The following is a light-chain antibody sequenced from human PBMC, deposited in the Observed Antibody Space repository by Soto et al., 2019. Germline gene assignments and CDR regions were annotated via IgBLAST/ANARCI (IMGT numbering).Light chain of an antibody. V-gene: IGKV3-15*01. CDR3: QQYNNWWT. J-gene: IGKJ1*01. CDR2: GIS. CDR1: QSVTSN. Sequence: EMVMTQSPAILSVSPGESATLSCRASQSVTSNYLPWYQQHPGQPPRLLIYGISTRATGIPARFSGSGSGTEFSLTISSLQSEDFAVYYCQQYNNWWTFGQGTKVDIK.